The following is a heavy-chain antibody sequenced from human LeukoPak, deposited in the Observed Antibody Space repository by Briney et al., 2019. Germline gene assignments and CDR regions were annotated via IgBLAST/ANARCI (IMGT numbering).Heavy chain of an antibody. J-gene: IGHJ5*02. V-gene: IGHV4-61*02. CDR2: VYTTGNT. Sequence: RPSETLSLTCTVSGGSISNGDYFWSWIRQPAGKGLEWIGRVYTTGNTDYNPSLKSRLTISIDTSENQFSLRLSSVTAADTAVYYCALGGSGSYYKGGWFDPWGQGTLVTVSS. D-gene: IGHD3-10*01. CDR1: GGSISNGDYF. CDR3: ALGGSGSYYKGGWFDP.